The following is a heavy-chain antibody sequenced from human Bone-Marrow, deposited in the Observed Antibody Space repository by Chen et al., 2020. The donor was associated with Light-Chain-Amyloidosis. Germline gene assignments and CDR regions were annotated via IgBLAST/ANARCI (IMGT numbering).Heavy chain of an antibody. CDR3: TKDGITVAGTRFFDY. D-gene: IGHD6-19*01. CDR1: GFTFSSYA. CDR2: IVGSGVNT. Sequence: DVRLVESGGGLVQPGGSLRLSCAASGFTFSSYAMNWVRQAPGKGLEWGSGIVGSGVNTYYADSVKGRVTISRDNSKNTLSLHMNSLRAEDTAVYYCTKDGITVAGTRFFDYWGQGALVTVSS. J-gene: IGHJ4*02. V-gene: IGHV3-23*04.